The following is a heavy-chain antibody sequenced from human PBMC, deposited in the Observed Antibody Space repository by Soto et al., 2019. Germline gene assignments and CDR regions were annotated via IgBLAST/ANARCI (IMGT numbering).Heavy chain of an antibody. J-gene: IGHJ4*02. D-gene: IGHD3-9*01. Sequence: PSETLSLTCAVYGGSLSGYYWCWIRQPPGKGLEWIGEINHSGRTNYNPSLKSRVTISVDTSKNQFSLKLSSVTAADTAVYYCARGDLLSPAYWGQGTLVTVS. CDR2: INHSGRT. V-gene: IGHV4-34*01. CDR1: GGSLSGYY. CDR3: ARGDLLSPAY.